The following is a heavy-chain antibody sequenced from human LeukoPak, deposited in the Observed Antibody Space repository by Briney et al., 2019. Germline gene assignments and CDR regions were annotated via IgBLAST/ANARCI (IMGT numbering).Heavy chain of an antibody. CDR1: GFTFSSYW. CDR3: ARDGIRAGARRPLAEGDDY. V-gene: IGHV3-7*01. Sequence: GGSLRLSCAASGFTFSSYWMSWVRQAPGKGLEWVANIKQDGSEKYYVDSVKGRFTISRDNAKNSLYLQMNSLRAEDTAVYYCARDGIRAGARRPLAEGDDYWGQGTLVTVSS. CDR2: IKQDGSEK. J-gene: IGHJ4*02. D-gene: IGHD1-26*01.